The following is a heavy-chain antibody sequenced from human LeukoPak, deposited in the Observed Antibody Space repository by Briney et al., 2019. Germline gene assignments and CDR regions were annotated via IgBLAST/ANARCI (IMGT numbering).Heavy chain of an antibody. D-gene: IGHD3-16*02. J-gene: IGHJ4*02. CDR2: ISGYNGNT. V-gene: IGHV1-18*01. CDR1: GYTFTSYG. CDR3: ATARVRLGELSLPEVRDD. Sequence: ASVKVSCKASGYTFTSYGISWVRQAPGQGLEWMGWISGYNGNTNYAQKFQGRITLTEDTSTDTAYMELRSLSSEDTAVYYCATARVRLGELSLPEVRDDWGQGTLISVSS.